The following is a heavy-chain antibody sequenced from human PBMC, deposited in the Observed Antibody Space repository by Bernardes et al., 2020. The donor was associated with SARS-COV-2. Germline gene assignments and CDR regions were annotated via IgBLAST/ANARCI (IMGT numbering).Heavy chain of an antibody. CDR1: GGRGRYDA. V-gene: IGHV3-23*01. CDR2: FSDGGLST. J-gene: IGHJ6*02. CDR3: AKTISPHLPPWYGMDA. Sequence: GGSRRRAGEEEGGRGRYDAMNWVRQAPGKGLEWVSGFSDGGLSTYYADSVKGRFTISRDSSKNTLYLQMNSLRADDTAVYYCAKTISPHLPPWYGMDAWGQGTTVTVSS.